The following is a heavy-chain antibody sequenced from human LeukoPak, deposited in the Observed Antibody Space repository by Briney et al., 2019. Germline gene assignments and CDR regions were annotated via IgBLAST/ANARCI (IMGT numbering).Heavy chain of an antibody. Sequence: GGSLRLSCTASGFTFGDYAMSWFRQAPGKGLEWVGFIRSKAYGGTTEYAASVKGRFTISRDNSKNTLYLQMNSLRAEDTAVYYCAKDTGDYDDYYYYGMDVWGQGTTVTVSS. J-gene: IGHJ6*02. CDR3: AKDTGDYDDYYYYGMDV. CDR1: GFTFGDYA. CDR2: IRSKAYGGTT. V-gene: IGHV3-49*03. D-gene: IGHD4-17*01.